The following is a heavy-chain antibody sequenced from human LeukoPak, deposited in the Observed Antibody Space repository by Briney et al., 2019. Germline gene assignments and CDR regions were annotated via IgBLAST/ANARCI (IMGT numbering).Heavy chain of an antibody. J-gene: IGHJ4*02. CDR3: ARGLGLHYYGSGSSHRPLDY. V-gene: IGHV4-34*01. D-gene: IGHD3-10*01. CDR2: INHSGST. Sequence: SETLSLTCAVYGGSFSGYYWSWIRQPPGKGLEWIGEINHSGSTNYNPSLKSRVTISVDTSKNQFSLKLSSVPAADTAVYYCARGLGLHYYGSGSSHRPLDYWGQGTLVTVSS. CDR1: GGSFSGYY.